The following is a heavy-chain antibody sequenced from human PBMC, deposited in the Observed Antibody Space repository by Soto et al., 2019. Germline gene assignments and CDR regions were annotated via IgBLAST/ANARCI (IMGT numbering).Heavy chain of an antibody. D-gene: IGHD3-10*01. V-gene: IGHV3-9*02. Sequence: GGSLRLSCAASGFTSDDYAMHWVRQAPGKGLEWVSGISWNSGSIGYADSVKGRFTISRDNAKNSLYLQMNGLRAEDTALYYCAKSGDGMDVWGQGTTVTVSS. CDR3: AKSGDGMDV. CDR1: GFTSDDYA. J-gene: IGHJ6*02. CDR2: ISWNSGSI.